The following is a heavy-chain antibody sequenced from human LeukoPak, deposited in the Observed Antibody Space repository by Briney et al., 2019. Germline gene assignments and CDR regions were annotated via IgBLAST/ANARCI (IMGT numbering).Heavy chain of an antibody. CDR2: ISAYNGNT. D-gene: IGHD7-27*01. Sequence: ASVKVSCKASGYTFTSYGISWVRQAPGQGLEWMGWISAYNGNTNYAQKLQARVTMTTDTSTSTAYMELRSLRSDNTAVYYCARDPELGSFDYWGQGTLVTVSS. CDR3: ARDPELGSFDY. J-gene: IGHJ4*02. V-gene: IGHV1-18*01. CDR1: GYTFTSYG.